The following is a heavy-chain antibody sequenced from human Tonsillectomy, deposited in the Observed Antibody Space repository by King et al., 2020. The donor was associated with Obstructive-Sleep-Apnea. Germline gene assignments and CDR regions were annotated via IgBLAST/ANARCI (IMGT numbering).Heavy chain of an antibody. CDR1: GYTFTNYD. D-gene: IGHD6-13*01. Sequence: QLVQSGAEVKKPGASVKVSCKASGYTFTNYDINWVRQATGQGLEWMGWMNPNSGNRGYAQKFQGRVTMTRNTSINTAYMELSSLRSEDTAVYYCARGYVLQQLVLNYWGQGTLVTVSS. CDR3: ARGYVLQQLVLNY. CDR2: MNPNSGNR. J-gene: IGHJ4*02. V-gene: IGHV1-8*01.